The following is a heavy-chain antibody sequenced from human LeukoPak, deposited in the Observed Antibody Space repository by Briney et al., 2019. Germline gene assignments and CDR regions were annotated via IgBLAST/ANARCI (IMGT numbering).Heavy chain of an antibody. CDR1: GGSIRSYY. D-gene: IGHD6-13*01. CDR2: IYYTGST. CDR3: ARGGSKTIAVAGLTDY. J-gene: IGHJ4*02. V-gene: IGHV4-59*01. Sequence: SETLSLTCTVSGGSIRSYYWNWIRQSPGKGLEWIGYIYYTGSTNYNPSLKSRVTISVDTSKSQFSLRVSSVTAADTAVYYCARGGSKTIAVAGLTDYRGQGTLVTVSS.